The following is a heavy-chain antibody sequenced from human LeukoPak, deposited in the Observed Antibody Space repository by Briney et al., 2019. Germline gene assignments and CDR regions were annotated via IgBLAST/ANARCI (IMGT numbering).Heavy chain of an antibody. D-gene: IGHD2/OR15-2a*01. J-gene: IGHJ6*03. Sequence: SETLSLTCTVSGGSIGSYYWSWIRHPAGKGLELIGRIYTSGSTNYNPSLKSRVTMSVDTSKNQFSLKLSSVTAADTAVYYCARDRYFNLRYYYYYYMDVWGKGTTVTVSS. V-gene: IGHV4-4*07. CDR2: IYTSGST. CDR3: ARDRYFNLRYYYYYYMDV. CDR1: GGSIGSYY.